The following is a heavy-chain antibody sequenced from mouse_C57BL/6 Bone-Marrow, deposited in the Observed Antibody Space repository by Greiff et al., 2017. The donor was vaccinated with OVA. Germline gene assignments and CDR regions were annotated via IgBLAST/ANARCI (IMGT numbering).Heavy chain of an antibody. Sequence: VQLQQSGAELARPGASVKLSCKASGYTFTSYGISWVKQRTGQGLEWIGEIYPSDSDTNYNQKFKGKATLTVDKSSSTAYMQLSSLTSEDSAVYYCAIDDGYSYYFDYWGQGTTLTVSS. CDR1: GYTFTSYG. J-gene: IGHJ2*01. CDR3: AIDDGYSYYFDY. V-gene: IGHV1-81*01. CDR2: IYPSDSDT. D-gene: IGHD2-3*01.